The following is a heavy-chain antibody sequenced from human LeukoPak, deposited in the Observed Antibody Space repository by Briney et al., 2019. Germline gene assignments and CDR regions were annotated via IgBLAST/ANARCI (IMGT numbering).Heavy chain of an antibody. J-gene: IGHJ4*02. CDR3: ARSALLTADPFDY. CDR1: GFIVSDHY. Sequence: GGCLRLSCAASGFIVSDHYMTWVRQAPGKGLEWVSITYTGGSTYSADSVKDRFTVSRDISKNTVFLQMNSLRVEDTAIYYCARSALLTADPFDYWGQGTLATVSS. D-gene: IGHD2-2*01. V-gene: IGHV3-66*01. CDR2: TYTGGST.